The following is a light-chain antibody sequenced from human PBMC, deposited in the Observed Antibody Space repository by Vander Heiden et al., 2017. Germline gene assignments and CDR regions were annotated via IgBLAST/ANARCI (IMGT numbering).Light chain of an antibody. CDR2: DAS. CDR1: QSITTW. Sequence: EIHMTDSPSTLSASVGDRVTITCRASQSITTWLAWYQQKPGKAHKLLIYDASNLQSGVPSRFSGSGSGTDFSLTISSLQPDDFATYYCQQYSIDSPTFGQGTKVEI. V-gene: IGKV1-5*01. CDR3: QQYSIDSPT. J-gene: IGKJ1*01.